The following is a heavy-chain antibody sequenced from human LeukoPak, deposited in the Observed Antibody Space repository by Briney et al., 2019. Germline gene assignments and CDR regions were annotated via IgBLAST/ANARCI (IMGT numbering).Heavy chain of an antibody. CDR2: ISYDGSNK. V-gene: IGHV3-30*04. CDR3: ARVSVRALNIQGPFDY. Sequence: GGSLRLSCAASGFTFSSYAMHWVRQAPGKGLEWVALISYDGSNKYYADSVKGRFTISRDNSKNTLYLQMNSLRAEDTAVYYCARVSVRALNIQGPFDYWGQGTLVTVSS. CDR1: GFTFSSYA. D-gene: IGHD3-10*01. J-gene: IGHJ4*02.